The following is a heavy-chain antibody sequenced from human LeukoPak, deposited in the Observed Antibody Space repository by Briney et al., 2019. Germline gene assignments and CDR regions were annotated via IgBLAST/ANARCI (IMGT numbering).Heavy chain of an antibody. Sequence: NPSETLSLTCAVYGGSFSGYYWSWIRQPPGKGLEWIGEINHSGSTNYNPSLKSRVTISVDTSKNQFSLKLSSVTAADTAVYYCARSYSSSPAANYYYYGMDVWGQGTTVTVSS. CDR2: INHSGST. CDR1: GGSFSGYY. D-gene: IGHD6-13*01. CDR3: ARSYSSSPAANYYYYGMDV. J-gene: IGHJ6*02. V-gene: IGHV4-34*01.